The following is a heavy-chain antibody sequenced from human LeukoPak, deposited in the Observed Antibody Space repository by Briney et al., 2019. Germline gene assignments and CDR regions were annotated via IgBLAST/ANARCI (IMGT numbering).Heavy chain of an antibody. D-gene: IGHD3-22*01. CDR3: ARGRGLKRYYYDSSGRFDP. CDR1: GYTFTSYD. J-gene: IGHJ5*02. CDR2: MNPNSGNT. Sequence: ASVKVSCKASGYTFTSYDINWVRQATGQGLEWMGWMNPNSGNTGYAQKFQGRVTMTRNTSISTAYMELSSLRSEDTAVYYCARGRGLKRYYYDSSGRFDPWGQGTLVTVSS. V-gene: IGHV1-8*01.